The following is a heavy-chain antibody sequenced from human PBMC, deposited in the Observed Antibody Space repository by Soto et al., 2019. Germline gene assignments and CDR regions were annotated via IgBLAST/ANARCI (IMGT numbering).Heavy chain of an antibody. J-gene: IGHJ4*02. Sequence: QVQLQQSGPGLVKPSQTLSLTCAISGDSVSTNSAAWNWIRQSPSRGLDWLGRTYYRSKWYSDFAISVKSRLTLIPLTSQNQSSLQISSVTPADTAVYYCARAHQSAFDYWGQATQITFSS. V-gene: IGHV6-1*01. CDR3: ARAHQSAFDY. CDR1: GDSVSTNSAA. CDR2: TYYRSKWYS.